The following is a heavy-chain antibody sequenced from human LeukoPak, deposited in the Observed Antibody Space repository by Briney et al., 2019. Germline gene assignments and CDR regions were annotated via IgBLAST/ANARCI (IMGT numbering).Heavy chain of an antibody. J-gene: IGHJ4*02. D-gene: IGHD3-22*01. Sequence: ASAKVSCKASGYTFTSYAMNWVRQAPGQGLEWMGWINTNTGNPTYAQGFTGRFVFSLDTSVSTAYLQISSLKAEDTAVYYCARDFDSSGYYSGEGYWGQGTLVTVSS. CDR2: INTNTGNP. CDR1: GYTFTSYA. CDR3: ARDFDSSGYYSGEGY. V-gene: IGHV7-4-1*02.